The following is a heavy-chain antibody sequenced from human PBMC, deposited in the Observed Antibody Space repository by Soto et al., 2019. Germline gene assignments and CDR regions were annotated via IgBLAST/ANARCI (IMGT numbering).Heavy chain of an antibody. D-gene: IGHD2-21*02. CDR3: ARVPSCGGDCYSRDDAFDI. V-gene: IGHV1-18*01. Sequence: ASVKVSCKASGGTFSSYAISWVRQAPGQGLEWMGGISANYGTTNYAQKFQGRVTITTDTSTSTAYMELRSLRSDDTAVYYCARVPSCGGDCYSRDDAFDIWGQGTMVTVSS. CDR1: GGTFSSYA. J-gene: IGHJ3*02. CDR2: ISANYGTT.